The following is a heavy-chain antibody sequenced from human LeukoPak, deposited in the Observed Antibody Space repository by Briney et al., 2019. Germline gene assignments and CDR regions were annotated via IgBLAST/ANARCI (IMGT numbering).Heavy chain of an antibody. V-gene: IGHV4-34*01. J-gene: IGHJ6*03. D-gene: IGHD2-15*01. CDR2: INPRGST. CDR3: ARETKLLANPQYYFFMDV. Sequence: PSETLSLTCAINGGSFSGYYVTWIRQAPGKGLEWIGEINPRGSTIHNPSLKSRVTISLDTSKNQFSLKLSSMTAADTAVYYCARETKLLANPQYYFFMDVWGKGTTVTVSS. CDR1: GGSFSGYY.